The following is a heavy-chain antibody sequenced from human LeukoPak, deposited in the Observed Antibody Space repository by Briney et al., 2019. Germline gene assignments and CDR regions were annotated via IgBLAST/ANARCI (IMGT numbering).Heavy chain of an antibody. Sequence: GGSLRLSCAASGFTFSSYAMSWVRQAPGKGLEWVSAISGSGGSTYYADSVKGRFTISRDNSKNTLYLQMNSLRAEDTAVYYCAKDQGAVVTASLDYWGQGNLVTVSS. V-gene: IGHV3-23*01. D-gene: IGHD2-21*02. CDR3: AKDQGAVVTASLDY. CDR1: GFTFSSYA. CDR2: ISGSGGST. J-gene: IGHJ4*02.